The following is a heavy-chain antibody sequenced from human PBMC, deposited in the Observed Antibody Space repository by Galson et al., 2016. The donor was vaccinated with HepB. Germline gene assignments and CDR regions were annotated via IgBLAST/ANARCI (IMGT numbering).Heavy chain of an antibody. CDR2: ISDDGSSK. Sequence: SLRLSCAVSGFTFSSYGMHWVRQAPGKGLEWVAVISDDGSSKYYVPSVKGRFSISRDNSKDMLYLQMDSLRPEDTAVYYCAKSRHATPIDFILNRWGQGTLVTVSS. D-gene: IGHD2-21*02. J-gene: IGHJ5*02. V-gene: IGHV3-30*18. CDR3: AKSRHATPIDFILNR. CDR1: GFTFSSYG.